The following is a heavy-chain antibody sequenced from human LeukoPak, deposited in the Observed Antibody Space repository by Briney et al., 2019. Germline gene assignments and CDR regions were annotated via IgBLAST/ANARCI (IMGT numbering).Heavy chain of an antibody. V-gene: IGHV1-46*01. Sequence: ASVKVSCKASGYTFTSYYMHWVRQAPGQGLEWMGIINPSGGSTSYAQKFQGRVTMTRDTSISTAYMELSRLRSDDTAVYYCASVYGDSAVWGQGTLVTVSS. CDR3: ASVYGDSAV. D-gene: IGHD4-17*01. J-gene: IGHJ4*02. CDR2: INPSGGST. CDR1: GYTFTSYY.